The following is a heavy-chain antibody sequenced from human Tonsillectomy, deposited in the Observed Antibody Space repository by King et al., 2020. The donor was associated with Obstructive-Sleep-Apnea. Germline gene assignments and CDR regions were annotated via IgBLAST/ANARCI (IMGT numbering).Heavy chain of an antibody. CDR1: GGSISTYY. J-gene: IGHJ4*02. CDR2: IYYSGST. Sequence: QLQESGPGLVKPSATLSLTCTVSGGSISTYYWSWIRQPPGKGLEWIGYIYYSGSTNYNLSLKSRVTISVDTSKNQFSLKLSSVTAADTAVYYCAKNLSPTDWGQGTLVTVSS. D-gene: IGHD4-17*01. CDR3: AKNLSPTD. V-gene: IGHV4-59*03.